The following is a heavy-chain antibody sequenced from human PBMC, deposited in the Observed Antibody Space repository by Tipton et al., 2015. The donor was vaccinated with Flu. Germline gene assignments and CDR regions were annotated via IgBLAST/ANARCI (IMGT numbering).Heavy chain of an antibody. CDR1: GFTFSDHY. D-gene: IGHD3-10*02. CDR2: SKNKESSYTT. Sequence: GSLRLSCAASGFTFSDHYMDWVRQAPGKGLEWVARSKNKESSYTTEYAASVKGRFTTSRDDSKSIAYLQINSLKTEDTAVYYCTTDYVYSNYHGYWGQGTLVTVSS. J-gene: IGHJ4*02. V-gene: IGHV3-72*01. CDR3: TTDYVYSNYHGY.